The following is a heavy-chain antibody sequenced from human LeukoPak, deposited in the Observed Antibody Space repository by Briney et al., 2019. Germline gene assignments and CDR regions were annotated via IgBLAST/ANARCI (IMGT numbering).Heavy chain of an antibody. J-gene: IGHJ4*02. Sequence: SETLSLTCAVYGGSFSGYYWSWIRQPPGEGLEWIGEINHSGSTNYNPSLKSRVTISVDTSKNQFSLKLSSVTAADTAVYYCARSPPPAAVAAFHYFDYWGQGTLVTVSS. CDR1: GGSFSGYY. CDR2: INHSGST. V-gene: IGHV4-34*01. D-gene: IGHD6-19*01. CDR3: ARSPPPAAVAAFHYFDY.